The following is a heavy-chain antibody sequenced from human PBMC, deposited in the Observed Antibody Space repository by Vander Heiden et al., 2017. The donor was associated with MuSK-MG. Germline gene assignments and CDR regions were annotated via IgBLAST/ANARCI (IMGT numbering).Heavy chain of an antibody. V-gene: IGHV3-30-3*01. Sequence: QVQLVESGGDVVQPGRSLRLSCAGSGFTFSSSSMHWVRQAPGKGLEWVAVISYDGSNKYYADSVKGRFTISRDNSKNTLYLQMNSLRAEDTAVYYCARGKYYYDSSGYYDPDYWGQGTLVTVSS. J-gene: IGHJ4*02. CDR2: ISYDGSNK. CDR3: ARGKYYYDSSGYYDPDY. D-gene: IGHD3-22*01. CDR1: GFTFSSSS.